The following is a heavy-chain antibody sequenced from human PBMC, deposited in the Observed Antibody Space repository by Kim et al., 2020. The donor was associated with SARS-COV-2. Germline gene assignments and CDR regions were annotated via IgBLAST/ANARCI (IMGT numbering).Heavy chain of an antibody. CDR1: GGSITSISYY. V-gene: IGHV4-39*01. CDR3: ARSWLGGLFPGCLAT. D-gene: IGHD3-10*01. CDR2: MYHTGSS. J-gene: IGHJ5*01. Sequence: SETLSLTCTVSGGSITSISYYWGWIRQTPGEKMEWIGSMYHTGSSYYNPSLKSRATISVDTSKNQFFLNVRSVTAADTAVYYCARSWLGGLFPGCLATWG.